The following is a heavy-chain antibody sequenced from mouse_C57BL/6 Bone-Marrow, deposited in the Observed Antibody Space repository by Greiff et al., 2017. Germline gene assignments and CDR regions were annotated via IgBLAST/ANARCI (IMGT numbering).Heavy chain of an antibody. J-gene: IGHJ1*03. D-gene: IGHD1-1*01. CDR2: IRTKANGYTT. CDR3: ARYTPNYYGSSYWYFDV. V-gene: IGHV7-3*01. CDR1: GFTFTDYY. Sequence: EVMLVESGGGLVQPGGSLSLSCPASGFTFTDYYMSWVRQPPGKALEWLGFIRTKANGYTTEYSASVKGRFTISRDNSQSILYLQMNALRAEDSATYYCARYTPNYYGSSYWYFDVWGTGTTVTVSS.